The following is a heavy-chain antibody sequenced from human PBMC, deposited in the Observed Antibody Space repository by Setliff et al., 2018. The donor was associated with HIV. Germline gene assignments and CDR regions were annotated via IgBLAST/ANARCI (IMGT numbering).Heavy chain of an antibody. CDR3: AKRTFGSGLLDP. Sequence: SETLSLTCSVSGDSISSGSYYWSWIRLPAGKGLEWIGQIHTTGSTNYNPSLKSRVTISMDPSKNQFSLNLNSVTATDTAVYYCAKRTFGSGLLDPWGQGTLVTVSA. J-gene: IGHJ5*02. CDR2: IHTTGST. D-gene: IGHD3-16*01. V-gene: IGHV4-61*09. CDR1: GDSISSGSYY.